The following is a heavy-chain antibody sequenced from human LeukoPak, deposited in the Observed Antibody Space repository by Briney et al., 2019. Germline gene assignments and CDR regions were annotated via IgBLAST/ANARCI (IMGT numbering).Heavy chain of an antibody. CDR3: AKQAVAGPASYFDY. V-gene: IGHV3-43D*03. CDR1: GFTFDDYA. D-gene: IGHD6-19*01. CDR2: ISWDGGST. Sequence: GGSLRLSCTASGFTFDDYAMHWVHQAPGKGLEWVSLISWDGGSTYYADSVKGRFTISRDNSKNSLYLQMNSLRAEDTALYYCAKQAVAGPASYFDYWGQGTLVTVSS. J-gene: IGHJ4*02.